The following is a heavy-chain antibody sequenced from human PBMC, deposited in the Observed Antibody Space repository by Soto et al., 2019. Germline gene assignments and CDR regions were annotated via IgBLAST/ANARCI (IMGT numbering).Heavy chain of an antibody. CDR2: ISYDGSNK. V-gene: IGHV3-30-3*01. Sequence: ESGGGVVQPGRSLRLSCAASGFTFSSYAMHWVRQAPGKGLEWVAVISYDGSNKYYADSVKGRFTISRDNSKNTLYLQMNSLRAEDTAVYYCARGMVGYSGYGGIYYWGQGTLVTVSS. J-gene: IGHJ4*02. D-gene: IGHD5-12*01. CDR3: ARGMVGYSGYGGIYY. CDR1: GFTFSSYA.